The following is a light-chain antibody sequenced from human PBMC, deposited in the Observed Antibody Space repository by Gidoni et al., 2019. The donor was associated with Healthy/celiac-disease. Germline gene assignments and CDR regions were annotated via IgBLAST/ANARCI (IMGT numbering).Light chain of an antibody. Sequence: DIVLTQSPATLSLSPGERATLSCRASQSVSSYLAWYQQKPGQAPRLLIYDASNRATGIPARFSGSGSGTDFTLTISSLEPEDFAVYYCQQRSNWPPLFXGXTKVEIK. J-gene: IGKJ4*01. CDR1: QSVSSY. CDR2: DAS. V-gene: IGKV3-11*01. CDR3: QQRSNWPPL.